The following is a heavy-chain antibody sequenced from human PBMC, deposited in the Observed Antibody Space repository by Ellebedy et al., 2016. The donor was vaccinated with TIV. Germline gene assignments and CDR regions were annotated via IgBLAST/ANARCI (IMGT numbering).Heavy chain of an antibody. V-gene: IGHV4-61*01. Sequence: MPSETLSLTCSVSGSSISSGYYCRWIRQPPGKGLEWIGYFYSSWRGESNPSLKSRVTLSVDTSKSQFSLRLNSVTAADTAVYYCERSGGWYTPYDYWGQGTLVTVSS. J-gene: IGHJ4*02. CDR3: ERSGGWYTPYDY. D-gene: IGHD6-19*01. CDR2: FYSSWRG. CDR1: GSSISSGYY.